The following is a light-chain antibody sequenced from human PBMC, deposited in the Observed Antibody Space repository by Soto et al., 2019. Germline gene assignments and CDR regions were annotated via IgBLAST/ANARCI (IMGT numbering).Light chain of an antibody. Sequence: DIVMTQSPDSLAVSLGETATINCKSSQSILYSSNNWNYLAWYQQRPGQPPRLLISWASAREPGVPDRFNGSGSGADFTLTISSLQAADVAVYYCQQYYGSPSFGPGT. J-gene: IGKJ3*01. V-gene: IGKV4-1*01. CDR2: WAS. CDR1: QSILYSSNNWNY. CDR3: QQYYGSPS.